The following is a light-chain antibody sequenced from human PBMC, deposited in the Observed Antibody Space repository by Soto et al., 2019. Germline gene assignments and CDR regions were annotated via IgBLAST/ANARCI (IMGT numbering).Light chain of an antibody. V-gene: IGKV3-15*01. CDR3: QQYNNWLT. J-gene: IGKJ4*01. Sequence: ERVMAPSPATLSVSPGERATLSCRAGQSVSSNYLAWYQQKPGQAPRLLIYDASTRATGIPARFSGSGSGAEFTLTISSLQSEDFAVYYCQQYNNWLTFGGGTKVDIK. CDR1: QSVSSN. CDR2: DAS.